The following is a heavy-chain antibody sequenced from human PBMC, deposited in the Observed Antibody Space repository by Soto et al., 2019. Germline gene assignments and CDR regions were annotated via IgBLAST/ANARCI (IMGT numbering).Heavy chain of an antibody. CDR3: ARGRGCSTGCHNLDY. Sequence: EVQLVESGGGLVQPGGSLRPSCAASGFTFSSYWMSWVRQAPGKGLEWVANIKQDGSEKYYVDSVKGRFTISRDNAKNSLYLQMNSLRAEDTAVYYCARGRGCSTGCHNLDYWGQGTLVTVSS. D-gene: IGHD2-2*01. CDR2: IKQDGSEK. J-gene: IGHJ4*02. V-gene: IGHV3-7*01. CDR1: GFTFSSYW.